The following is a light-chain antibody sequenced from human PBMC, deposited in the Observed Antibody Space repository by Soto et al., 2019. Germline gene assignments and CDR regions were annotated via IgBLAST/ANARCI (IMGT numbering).Light chain of an antibody. CDR2: LXSXGXX. Sequence: QLVLTQSPSASASLGASVKLTCTLSSGHSSYAIAWHQQQPEKGPRYXMKLXSXGXXXXXXXXPDRFSGSSSGAERYLTXXXXXXXXXXXYYCQTWGTGIRVFGTGTKLTVL. J-gene: IGLJ1*01. CDR1: SGHSSYA. V-gene: IGLV4-69*01. CDR3: QTWGTGIRV.